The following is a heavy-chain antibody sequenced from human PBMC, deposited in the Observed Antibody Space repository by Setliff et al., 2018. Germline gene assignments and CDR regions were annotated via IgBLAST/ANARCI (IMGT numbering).Heavy chain of an antibody. CDR3: AKVDIDYIMTRDNTWQYLSYMDV. CDR1: GDSLSSGTQY. J-gene: IGHJ6*03. D-gene: IGHD5-12*01. CDR2: INYSGST. V-gene: IGHV4-39*01. Sequence: PSETLSLTCSVLGDSLSSGTQYWAWIRQPPGKGLEWIGNINYSGSTYYNPSLKSRVTMSVDASKNQVSLKVTSVTAEDTAVYYCAKVDIDYIMTRDNTWQYLSYMDVWGRGTTVTVSS.